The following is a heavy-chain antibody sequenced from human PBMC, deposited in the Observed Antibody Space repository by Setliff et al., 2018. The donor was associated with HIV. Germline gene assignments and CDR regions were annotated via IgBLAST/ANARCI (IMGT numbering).Heavy chain of an antibody. V-gene: IGHV4-34*01. CDR3: ARRYRIAARPKWFDP. D-gene: IGHD6-6*01. CDR1: GGSFSDYY. Sequence: PSETLSLTCAVYGGSFSDYYWSWIRQPPGKGLEWIGEINHSGSTNYNTSLRSRVTISVDTSKNQFSLKLSSVTASDTAVYYCARRYRIAARPKWFDPWGQGTLVTVSS. J-gene: IGHJ5*02. CDR2: INHSGST.